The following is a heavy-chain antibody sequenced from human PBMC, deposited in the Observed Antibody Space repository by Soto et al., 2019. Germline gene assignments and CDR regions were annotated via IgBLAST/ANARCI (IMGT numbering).Heavy chain of an antibody. CDR2: ITGNGLNS. CDR1: VCTFHSHA. J-gene: IGHJ4*02. D-gene: IGHD6-19*01. V-gene: IGHV3-23*01. Sequence: LRXSFAASVCTFHSHAISWVRLAPGKGLEWISSITGNGLNSYYASSVKGRFTISRDNSKNTVYLQMNGLGAEDTAVYYCTKAFIAVAVPDYWGQGTLVTVSS. CDR3: TKAFIAVAVPDY.